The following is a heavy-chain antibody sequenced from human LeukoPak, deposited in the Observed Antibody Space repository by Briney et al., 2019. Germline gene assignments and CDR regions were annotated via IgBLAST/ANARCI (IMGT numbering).Heavy chain of an antibody. D-gene: IGHD6-13*01. CDR2: IQNDGSDK. Sequence: GGSLRLSCAASGINFRSSGMHWVRQAPGKGLEWVTFIQNDGSDKSYAASVKGRFTISRDNSKNTVYLRMNSLRADDTALYYCAREGGRAAAGRFDYWGQGTLVTVSS. J-gene: IGHJ4*02. CDR1: GINFRSSG. V-gene: IGHV3-30*02. CDR3: AREGGRAAAGRFDY.